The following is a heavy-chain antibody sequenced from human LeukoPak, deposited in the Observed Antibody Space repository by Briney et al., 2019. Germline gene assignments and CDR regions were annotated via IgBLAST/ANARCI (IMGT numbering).Heavy chain of an antibody. D-gene: IGHD6-25*01. CDR1: GFNFMVYS. CDR2: IGISGGNT. Sequence: TGGSLRLSCAPSGFNFMVYSMNWVRQAPGKGLEWISYIGISGGNTQYADSVKGRFTISRDNARNPLYLKMNTLRVDYTAMSYCARHQRLVFDNWGDGTLVTVSS. J-gene: IGHJ4*01. V-gene: IGHV3-48*04. CDR3: ARHQRLVFDN.